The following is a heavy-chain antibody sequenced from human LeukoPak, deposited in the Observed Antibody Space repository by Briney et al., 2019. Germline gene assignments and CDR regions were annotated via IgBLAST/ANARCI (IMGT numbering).Heavy chain of an antibody. CDR1: GGSISSGGYY. CDR2: IYYSGST. Sequence: SETLSLTCTVSGGSISSGGYYWSWIRQHPGKGLEWIGYIYYSGSTYYNPSLKSRVTISVDTSKNQFSLKLSSVTAADTAVYYCARTSSVWYFDLWGRGTLVTVSS. D-gene: IGHD6-6*01. CDR3: ARTSSVWYFDL. J-gene: IGHJ2*01. V-gene: IGHV4-31*03.